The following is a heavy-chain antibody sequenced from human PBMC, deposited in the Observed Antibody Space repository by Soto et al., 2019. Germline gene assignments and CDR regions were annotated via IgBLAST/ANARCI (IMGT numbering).Heavy chain of an antibody. V-gene: IGHV1-18*01. J-gene: IGHJ6*03. Sequence: GASVKVSCKASGYTFTSYGISWVRQAPGQGLEWMGWISAYNGNTNYAQKLQGRVTMTTGTSTSTAYMELRSLRSDDTAVYYCARCLAAAGTSGTFYYYYYYMDVWGKGTTVT. D-gene: IGHD6-13*01. CDR1: GYTFTSYG. CDR3: ARCLAAAGTSGTFYYYYYYMDV. CDR2: ISAYNGNT.